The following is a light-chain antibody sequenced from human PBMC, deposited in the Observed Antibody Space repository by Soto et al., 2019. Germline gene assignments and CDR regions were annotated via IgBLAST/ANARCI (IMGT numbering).Light chain of an antibody. CDR2: GAS. J-gene: IGKJ1*01. V-gene: IGKV3-20*01. Sequence: EIVLTQSPGTLSLSPGERATLSCRASQRVSSNYLAWYRQRPCQAPRLLIYGASSRATGIPDRFSGSGSETDFTLTISRLEPEDFAVYYCQQYGSSPQTCGQGTKVEIK. CDR3: QQYGSSPQT. CDR1: QRVSSNY.